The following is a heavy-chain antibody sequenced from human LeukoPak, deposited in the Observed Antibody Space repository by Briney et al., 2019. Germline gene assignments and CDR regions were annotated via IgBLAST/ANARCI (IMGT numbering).Heavy chain of an antibody. V-gene: IGHV3-9*01. CDR2: VAWNSDSL. D-gene: IGHD2-2*01. Sequence: GGSLRFSWAASGFTFHDSAMHWVRQAPGKCLECVSDVAWNSDSLGCADCGRSRFPISIANAKISLYLEMNDLRLDDTAFYHCVRGSCTSITCRLDSWGQGTLVTVSS. CDR3: VRGSCTSITCRLDS. CDR1: GFTFHDSA. J-gene: IGHJ4*02.